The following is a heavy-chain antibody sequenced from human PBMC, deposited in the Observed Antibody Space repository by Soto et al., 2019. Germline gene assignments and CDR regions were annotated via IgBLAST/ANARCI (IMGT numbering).Heavy chain of an antibody. CDR2: IQSSGDT. J-gene: IGHJ5*02. CDR1: SGSLSNYQ. D-gene: IGHD3-16*01. CDR3: AMGGSTLSTLNWFDP. Sequence: PSETLSLTCSVSSGSLSNYQWSWIRQAPGKGLEWIGCIQSSGDTKYNPSLKSRVTMSVDTSKNQFSLKLKSVSAADRAVYFCAMGGSTLSTLNWFDPWGQGVSVTVSS. V-gene: IGHV4-59*01.